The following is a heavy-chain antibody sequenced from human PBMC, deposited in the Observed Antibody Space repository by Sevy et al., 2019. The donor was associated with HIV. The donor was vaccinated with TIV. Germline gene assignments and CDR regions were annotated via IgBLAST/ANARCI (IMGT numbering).Heavy chain of an antibody. J-gene: IGHJ6*02. CDR3: ARPRGWIQLWQRNYYYGMDV. V-gene: IGHV1-2*06. CDR2: INPNSGGT. Sequence: ASVKVSCKASGYTFTGYYMHWVRQAPGQGLEWMGRINPNSGGTNYAQKFQGRVTMTRDTSISTAYMELSRLRSDDTAVYYWARPRGWIQLWQRNYYYGMDVWGQGTTVTVSS. CDR1: GYTFTGYY. D-gene: IGHD5-18*01.